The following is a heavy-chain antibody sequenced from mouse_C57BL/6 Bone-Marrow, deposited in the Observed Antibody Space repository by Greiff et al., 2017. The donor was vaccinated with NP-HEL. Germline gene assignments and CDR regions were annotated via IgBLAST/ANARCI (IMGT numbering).Heavy chain of an antibody. CDR3: ARDYGSSPYYFDY. D-gene: IGHD1-1*01. J-gene: IGHJ2*01. Sequence: QVQLQQSGPGLVQPSQSLSITCTVSGFSLTSYGVHWVRQSPGKGLEWLGVIWSGGSTDYNAALISRLSSRKDNYKSKVFFKMNSLRADDTAIYDCARDYGSSPYYFDYWGQGTTLTVSS. CDR1: GFSLTSYG. V-gene: IGHV2-2*01. CDR2: IWSGGST.